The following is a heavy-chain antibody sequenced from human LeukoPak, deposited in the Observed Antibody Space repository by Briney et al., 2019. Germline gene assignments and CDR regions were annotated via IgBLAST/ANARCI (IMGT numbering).Heavy chain of an antibody. Sequence: GGSLRLSCAASGFTFSSYAMSWVRQAPGKGLEWVSAISSSSSYIYYADSVKGRFTISRDNAKNSLYLQMNNLRAEDTAVYYCAREALDYWGQGTLVTVSS. J-gene: IGHJ4*02. CDR1: GFTFSSYA. CDR3: AREALDY. V-gene: IGHV3-21*01. CDR2: ISSSSSYI.